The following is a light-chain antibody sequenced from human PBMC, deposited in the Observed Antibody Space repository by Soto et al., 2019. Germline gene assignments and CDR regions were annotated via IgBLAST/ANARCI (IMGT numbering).Light chain of an antibody. J-gene: IGLJ1*01. V-gene: IGLV1-40*01. CDR3: QSYDISLRAYV. CDR1: SSNIGAGHD. Sequence: QSVLTQPPSVSGAPGQRVTISCTGSSSNIGAGHDVHWYQQFPGTAPQLLIFGNNNRPSGVPDRFSGSKSGSSASLAITGLQAEDEADFYCQSYDISLRAYVFGSGTKLTVL. CDR2: GNN.